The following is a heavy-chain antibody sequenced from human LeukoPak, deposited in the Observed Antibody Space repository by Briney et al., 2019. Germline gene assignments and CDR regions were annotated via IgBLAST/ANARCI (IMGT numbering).Heavy chain of an antibody. CDR2: IYTSGST. D-gene: IGHD3-3*01. V-gene: IGHV4-4*07. CDR1: GGSLSSYY. J-gene: IGHJ6*03. Sequence: SETLSLTCTVSGGSLSSYYWNWIRQPAGKGLEWIGRIYTSGSTNYNPSLKSRVTISVDTSKNQFSLKLSSVTAADTAVYYCARGVPSGYYYYYMDVWGKGTTVTISS. CDR3: ARGVPSGYYYYYMDV.